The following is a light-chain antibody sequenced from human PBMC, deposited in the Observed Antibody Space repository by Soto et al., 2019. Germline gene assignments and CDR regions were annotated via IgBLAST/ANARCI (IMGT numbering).Light chain of an antibody. Sequence: SVLTQPASVSGSPGQSITISCPGTSSDVGRHNAVSWYQQHPGKVPQLMIYDVSIRPSGISDRLSASKSGNMASLTISGLQAEDEADYYCSSYRVGGSYVFGTGTKVTVL. J-gene: IGLJ1*01. CDR1: SSDVGRHNA. CDR2: DVS. CDR3: SSYRVGGSYV. V-gene: IGLV2-14*03.